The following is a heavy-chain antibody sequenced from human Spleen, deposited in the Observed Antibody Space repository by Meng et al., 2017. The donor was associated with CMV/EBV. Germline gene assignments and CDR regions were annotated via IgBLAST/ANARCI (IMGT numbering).Heavy chain of an antibody. J-gene: IGHJ5*02. CDR2: INHSGST. Sequence: VYGGSFSGYYWGWIRQPPGKGLEWIGEINHSGSTNYNPSLKSRVTISVDTSKNQFSLKLSSVTAADTAVYYCARHPSGAGTRGGWFDPWGQGTLVTAPQ. V-gene: IGHV4-34*01. CDR1: GGSFSGYY. CDR3: ARHPSGAGTRGGWFDP. D-gene: IGHD6-19*01.